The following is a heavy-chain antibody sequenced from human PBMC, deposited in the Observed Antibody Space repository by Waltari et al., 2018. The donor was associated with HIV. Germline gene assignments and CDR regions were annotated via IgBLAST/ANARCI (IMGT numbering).Heavy chain of an antibody. CDR2: RKQDGSGK. Sequence: EVQLVESGGGMGQPGGSLRLSWAASGLPFSSSWVSWVRQAPGKGVGWGGKRKQDGSGKYYGDSVNGRVTITKDNAENSLYLQMNSLRAEDTAVYYCARGGFYGSGSKVNWGQGTLVTVSS. CDR1: GLPFSSSW. J-gene: IGHJ4*02. D-gene: IGHD3-10*01. V-gene: IGHV3-7*04. CDR3: ARGGFYGSGSKVN.